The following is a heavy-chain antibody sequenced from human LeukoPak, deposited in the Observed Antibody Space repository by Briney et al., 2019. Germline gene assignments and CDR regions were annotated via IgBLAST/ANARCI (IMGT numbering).Heavy chain of an antibody. Sequence: GGSLRLACAASGFTVRSNYMSWVRQAPGKGLEWVSLIYTGGNTNYADSVKGRFTLSRDNSKNTVYLQMNSLRVEDTAMYYCASISDLLFYFDSWGQGTLVTVSS. CDR3: ASISDLLFYFDS. CDR1: GFTVRSNY. J-gene: IGHJ4*02. CDR2: IYTGGNT. V-gene: IGHV3-66*01.